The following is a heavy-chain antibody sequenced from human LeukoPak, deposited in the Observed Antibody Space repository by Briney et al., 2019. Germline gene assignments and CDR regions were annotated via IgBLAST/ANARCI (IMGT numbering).Heavy chain of an antibody. CDR3: ARTGVILTGYFKAYYFDY. D-gene: IGHD3-9*01. Sequence: GGSLRLSCAASGFTFSNYAMHWVRQAPGKGLEWVALISYDGSNKYFADSVKGRFTISRDNSKNTLYLQMNSLRAEDTAVYYCARTGVILTGYFKAYYFDYWGQGTLVTVSS. J-gene: IGHJ4*02. V-gene: IGHV3-30*04. CDR1: GFTFSNYA. CDR2: ISYDGSNK.